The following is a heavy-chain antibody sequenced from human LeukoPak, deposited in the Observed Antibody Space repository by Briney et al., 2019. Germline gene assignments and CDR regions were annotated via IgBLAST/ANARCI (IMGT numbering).Heavy chain of an antibody. CDR2: IKQDGSEK. J-gene: IGHJ4*02. D-gene: IGHD3-10*01. CDR1: GFTLSSYW. V-gene: IGHV3-7*01. CDR3: VRDRSRFGESD. Sequence: GGSLRLSCAASGFTLSSYWMSWVRQAPGKGLEWVANIKQDGSEKYYVDSVKGRFTISRDNAKNSLYLQMNSLIVEDTALYYCVRDRSRFGESDWGQGTLVTVSS.